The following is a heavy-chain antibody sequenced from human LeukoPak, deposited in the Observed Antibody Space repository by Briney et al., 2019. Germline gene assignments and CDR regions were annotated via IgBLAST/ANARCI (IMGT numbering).Heavy chain of an antibody. D-gene: IGHD2-2*01. CDR3: ARGEVVVPDY. J-gene: IGHJ4*02. Sequence: SETLSLTCTVSGGSISSSSYYWGWIRQPPGKGLEWIGSIYYSGSTYYNPSLKSRVTISVDTSKNQFSLKLSSVTAADTAIYYCARGEVVVPDYWGQGTLVTVSS. CDR1: GGSISSSSYY. CDR2: IYYSGST. V-gene: IGHV4-39*07.